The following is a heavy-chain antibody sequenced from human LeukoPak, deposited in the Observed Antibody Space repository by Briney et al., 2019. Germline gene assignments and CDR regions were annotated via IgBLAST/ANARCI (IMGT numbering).Heavy chain of an antibody. CDR1: GGTFSSYA. CDR3: ARVISGTWLWC. J-gene: IGHJ1*01. CDR2: IIPTLEIA. Sequence: SSVPVSCKASGGTFSSYAISWVRQAPGQGLEWMGRIIPTLEIANYAQKFQGRVTITADKSTSTAYMELSSLRPEDTAVCYCARVISGTWLWCWGQRILVTVSS. D-gene: IGHD1-14*01. V-gene: IGHV1-69*04.